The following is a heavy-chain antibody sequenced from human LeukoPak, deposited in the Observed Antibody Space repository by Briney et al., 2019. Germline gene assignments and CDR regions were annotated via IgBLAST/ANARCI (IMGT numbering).Heavy chain of an antibody. D-gene: IGHD3-3*01. V-gene: IGHV3-48*04. Sequence: GGSLRLSCAASGVMFSSYSMSWVRQAPGKGLECVSFIGGGSSTIYYADSVKGRFTISRDNAKNSLYLQMNSLRAEDTAVYYCARLRSGWHFDYWGQGTLVTVSS. CDR1: GVMFSSYS. CDR2: IGGGSSTI. CDR3: ARLRSGWHFDY. J-gene: IGHJ4*02.